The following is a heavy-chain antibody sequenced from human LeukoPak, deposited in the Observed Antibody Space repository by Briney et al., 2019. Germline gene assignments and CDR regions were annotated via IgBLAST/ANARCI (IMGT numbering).Heavy chain of an antibody. CDR3: AKDKYSPVRSMSEAAYYFDF. J-gene: IGHJ4*02. V-gene: IGHV3-74*01. D-gene: IGHD6-13*01. CDR2: INTDGRTT. Sequence: GGSLRLSCAASGFTFSSHWMHWVRQAPGKGLVWVSRINTDGRTTSYADSVRGRFTISRDNAKNTLYLQMNSLRAEDTAVYHCAKDKYSPVRSMSEAAYYFDFWGPGTLVSVSS. CDR1: GFTFSSHW.